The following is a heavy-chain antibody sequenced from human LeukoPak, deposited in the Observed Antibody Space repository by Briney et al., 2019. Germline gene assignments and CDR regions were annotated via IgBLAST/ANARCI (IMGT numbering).Heavy chain of an antibody. J-gene: IGHJ4*02. CDR1: GGSISSSSHY. D-gene: IGHD3-10*01. V-gene: IGHV4-39*01. CDR3: ARRVDYGSGSYYQIDY. Sequence: SETLSLTCTVSGGSISSSSHYWGWIRLPPGKGLEWIGSIYYSGTTYYNPSLKSRVTISVDTSTNQFSLKLSSVTAADTAMYYCARRVDYGSGSYYQIDYWGQGTLVTVSS. CDR2: IYYSGTT.